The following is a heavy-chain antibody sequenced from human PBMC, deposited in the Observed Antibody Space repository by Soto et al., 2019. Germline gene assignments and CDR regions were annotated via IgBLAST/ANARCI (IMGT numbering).Heavy chain of an antibody. CDR1: GFTFSGYL. J-gene: IGHJ6*02. CDR2: MNEDGGTT. Sequence: PGGSLRLSCAASGFTFSGYLMHWVRQAPGKGLVWVSRMNEDGGTTDYADSVKGRFTISRDNAKNALYLQMNSLRVEDTAVYYCASDLSGRADVWGQGTTVTVSS. CDR3: ASDLSGRADV. D-gene: IGHD3-10*01. V-gene: IGHV3-74*01.